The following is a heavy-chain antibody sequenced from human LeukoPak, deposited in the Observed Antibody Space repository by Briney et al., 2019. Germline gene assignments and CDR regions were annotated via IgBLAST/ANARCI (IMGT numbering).Heavy chain of an antibody. V-gene: IGHV3-21*01. D-gene: IGHD3-9*01. CDR1: GFTFSSYS. Sequence: GSLRLSCAASGFTFSSYSMNWVRQAPGKGLEWVSSISSSSYIYYADSVKGRFTISRDNAKNSLYLQMNSLRAEDTVVYYCARDLYYDILTGYFDYWGQGTLVTVSS. CDR2: ISSSSYI. CDR3: ARDLYYDILTGYFDY. J-gene: IGHJ4*02.